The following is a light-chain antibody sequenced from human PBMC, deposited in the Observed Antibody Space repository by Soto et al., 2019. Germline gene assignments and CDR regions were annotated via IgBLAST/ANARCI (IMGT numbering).Light chain of an antibody. V-gene: IGLV2-14*01. J-gene: IGLJ1*01. CDR2: DVS. Sequence: QSALTQPASVSGSPGRSITISCTGTTSDVGRYNYVSWYQQHPGKAPKLMIYDVSNRPSGVSNRFSGSKSGNTASLTISGLQAEDEADYYCSSYTSSSTLYVFGTGTKVTVL. CDR1: TSDVGRYNY. CDR3: SSYTSSSTLYV.